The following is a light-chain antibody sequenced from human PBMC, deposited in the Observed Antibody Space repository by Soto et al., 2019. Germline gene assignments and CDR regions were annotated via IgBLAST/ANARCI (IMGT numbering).Light chain of an antibody. J-gene: IGKJ1*01. CDR3: QQYGTPPPR. Sequence: EIVLTQSPGTLSLSPGERAALSCRASESVSDGSLAWYQQKSGQAPRLLIYGASSRATGIPDRFSGSGSGTDFTLTISRLEPENFAVYSCQQYGTPPPRFGQGTKGEIK. CDR1: ESVSDGS. CDR2: GAS. V-gene: IGKV3-20*01.